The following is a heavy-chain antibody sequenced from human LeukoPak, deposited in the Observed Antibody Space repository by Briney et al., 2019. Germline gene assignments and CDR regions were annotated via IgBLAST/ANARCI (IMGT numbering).Heavy chain of an antibody. V-gene: IGHV1-46*01. CDR3: AREIDCYDSSGYYSDGAFDI. CDR1: GYTFTSYY. J-gene: IGHJ3*02. Sequence: ASVKVSCKESGYTFTSYYMHWVRQAPGQGLEWMGIINPSGGSTSYAQKFQGRVTMTRDTSTSTVYMELSSLRSEDTAVYYCAREIDCYDSSGYYSDGAFDIWGQGTMVTVSS. CDR2: INPSGGST. D-gene: IGHD3-22*01.